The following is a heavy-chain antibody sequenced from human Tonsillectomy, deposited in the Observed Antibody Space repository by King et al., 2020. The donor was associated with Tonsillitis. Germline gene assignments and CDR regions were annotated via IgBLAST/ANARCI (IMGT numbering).Heavy chain of an antibody. Sequence: DVQLVQSGAEVKKPGESLKISCKGSGYSFTSYWIGWVRQMPGKGLEWMGIIYPDDSDTRYSPSFQGHVTILADKSISTAYLQWSSLKASDTAMYYCARHYCTNGICLSFDYWGQGTLVTVSS. V-gene: IGHV5-51*01. CDR1: GYSFTSYW. J-gene: IGHJ4*02. CDR3: ARHYCTNGICLSFDY. CDR2: IYPDDSDT. D-gene: IGHD2-8*01.